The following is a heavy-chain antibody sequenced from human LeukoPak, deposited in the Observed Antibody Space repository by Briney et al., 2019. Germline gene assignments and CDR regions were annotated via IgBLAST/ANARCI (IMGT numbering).Heavy chain of an antibody. CDR1: GGSISSGSYY. CDR3: ARDLMRGNEGFDY. V-gene: IGHV4-61*10. Sequence: PSETLSLTCTVSGGSISSGSYYWSWIRQPAGKGLEWIGSISNHGNTYYKPSLRTRVTISVDTSKNQFSLKLSSVTAADTAVYYCARDLMRGNEGFDYWGQGTLVPVSS. J-gene: IGHJ4*02. CDR2: ISNHGNT. D-gene: IGHD2-8*01.